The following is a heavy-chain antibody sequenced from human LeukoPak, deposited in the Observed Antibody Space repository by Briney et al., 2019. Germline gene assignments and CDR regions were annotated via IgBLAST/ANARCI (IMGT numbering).Heavy chain of an antibody. CDR2: IYASGSI. D-gene: IGHD2-15*01. Sequence: KPSETLSPTCSVSGASVTNFYWTWIRQPAGKRLEYIGRIYASGSIDYNPSLKSRVTLSVDSSNNQFSLNLTSVTAADTALYYCARSARFNYFYMDVWGKGTSVTVSS. CDR1: GASVTNFY. V-gene: IGHV4-4*07. J-gene: IGHJ6*03. CDR3: ARSARFNYFYMDV.